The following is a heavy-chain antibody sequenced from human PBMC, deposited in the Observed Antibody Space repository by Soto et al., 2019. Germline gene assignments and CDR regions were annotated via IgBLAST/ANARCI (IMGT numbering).Heavy chain of an antibody. J-gene: IGHJ5*02. Sequence: GGSLRLSCAASGFTFSSYGMHWVRQAPGKGLEWVAVIWYDGSNKYYADSVKGRFTISRDNSKNTLYLQMNSLRAEDTAVYYCARVQGPPAGPYYDSRGRGFDPWGQGTLVTVSS. D-gene: IGHD3-22*01. CDR1: GFTFSSYG. V-gene: IGHV3-33*01. CDR2: IWYDGSNK. CDR3: ARVQGPPAGPYYDSRGRGFDP.